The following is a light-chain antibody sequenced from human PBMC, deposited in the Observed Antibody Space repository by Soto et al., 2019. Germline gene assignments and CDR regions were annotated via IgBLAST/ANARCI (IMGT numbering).Light chain of an antibody. V-gene: IGLV1-51*01. Sequence: QSVLTQPPSASGTPGQKVFISCSGSSSNIGNNYVSWYQQLPGTAPKLLIYDNNKRPSGIPDRFSGSKSGTSATLGITGLQTGDEADYYCGTWDSSLSAVVFGGGTKLTVL. CDR2: DNN. J-gene: IGLJ2*01. CDR3: GTWDSSLSAVV. CDR1: SSNIGNNY.